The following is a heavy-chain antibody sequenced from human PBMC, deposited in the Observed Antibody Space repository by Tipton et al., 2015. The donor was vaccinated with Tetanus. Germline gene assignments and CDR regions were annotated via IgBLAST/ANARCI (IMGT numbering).Heavy chain of an antibody. CDR3: ARHLYGYWFDP. CDR2: VSYSGRT. J-gene: IGHJ5*02. V-gene: IGHV4-39*02. Sequence: TLSLTCIVSGGSLRSSNYYGAWVRQSPVQGLEWIGSVSYSGRTYYNPSLKSRVTMSVDTSKKDFSVRLRSVTAADTAVYYCARHLYGYWFDPWGQGALVTVSS. CDR1: GGSLRSSNYY. D-gene: IGHD2/OR15-2a*01.